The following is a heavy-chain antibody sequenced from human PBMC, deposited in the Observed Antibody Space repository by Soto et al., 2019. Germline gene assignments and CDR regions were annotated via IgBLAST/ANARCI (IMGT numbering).Heavy chain of an antibody. CDR3: ARTRNGGSWAAWF. V-gene: IGHV4-61*08. J-gene: IGHJ4*02. D-gene: IGHD2-15*01. CDR1: AASVTSGGYY. CDR2: IIYNGAT. Sequence: SEPLSLTCTVSAASVTSGGYYWSWIRQPPGKGLEWIGFIIYNGATKYNPSLESRVTMSVDTSKNQFLLKLSSVTAADTAVYYCARTRNGGSWAAWFWGQGTLVTVSS.